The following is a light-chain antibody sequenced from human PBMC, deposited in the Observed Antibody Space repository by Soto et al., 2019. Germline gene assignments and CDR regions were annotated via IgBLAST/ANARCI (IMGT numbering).Light chain of an antibody. Sequence: EIVMTQSPATLSVSPGERATLSCRASQSINTNLAWYQLRPGQAPRLLFYGASIRATGIPARCSASGSGTDFTLTIISLQSEDCALFFCEHYNHEPWTFGQGTKVEIK. CDR2: GAS. CDR3: EHYNHEPWT. CDR1: QSINTN. V-gene: IGKV3-15*01. J-gene: IGKJ1*01.